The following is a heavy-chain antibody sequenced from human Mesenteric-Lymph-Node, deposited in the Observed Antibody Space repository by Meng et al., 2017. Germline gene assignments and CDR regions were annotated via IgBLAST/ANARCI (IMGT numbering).Heavy chain of an antibody. Sequence: GESLKISCAVSGFTFNNYWMSWVRQTPGKGLEWVACINQEGDKIYYVDSVKGRFTVSRDNAKNSLYLDMNTLRAEDTALYYCARDYGRSGDYWGQETLVTVSS. D-gene: IGHD3-10*01. J-gene: IGHJ4*02. CDR1: GFTFNNYW. V-gene: IGHV3-7*01. CDR2: INQEGDKI. CDR3: ARDYGRSGDY.